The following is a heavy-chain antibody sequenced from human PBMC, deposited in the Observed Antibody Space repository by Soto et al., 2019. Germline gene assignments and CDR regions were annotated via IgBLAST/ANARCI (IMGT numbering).Heavy chain of an antibody. V-gene: IGHV3-30*18. CDR3: AKERARRAVPAPFDH. D-gene: IGHD6-6*01. CDR1: GFTFSSYG. Sequence: QVQLVESGGGVVQPGRSLRLSCAASGFTFSSYGMHLVRQAPGKGLEWVAVISYDGSNNYYADSVKGRFTISRDNSNNALYLQMESLGAEDTDVYDWAKERARRAVPAPFDHWGQGTLVTVSS. J-gene: IGHJ4*02. CDR2: ISYDGSNN.